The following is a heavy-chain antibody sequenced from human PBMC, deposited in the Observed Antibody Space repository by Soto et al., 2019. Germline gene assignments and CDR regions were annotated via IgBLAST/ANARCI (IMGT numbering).Heavy chain of an antibody. Sequence: GGSLRLSCAASGFTFSSYAMSWVRQAPGKGLEWVSAISGSGGSTYYADSVKGRFTISRDNSKNTLYLQMNSLRAEDTAVYYCAPHLWFGELLGGYYFDYWGQGTLVTVSS. CDR3: APHLWFGELLGGYYFDY. J-gene: IGHJ4*02. CDR2: ISGSGGST. V-gene: IGHV3-23*01. D-gene: IGHD3-10*01. CDR1: GFTFSSYA.